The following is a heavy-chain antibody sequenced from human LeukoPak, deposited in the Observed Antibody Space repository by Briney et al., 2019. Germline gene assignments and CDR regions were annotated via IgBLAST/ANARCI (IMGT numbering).Heavy chain of an antibody. CDR3: ARDKVPGDY. CDR2: IYYSGSA. J-gene: IGHJ4*02. V-gene: IGHV4-59*01. D-gene: IGHD2-2*01. CDR1: GGSISSYY. Sequence: SETLSLTCTVSGGSISSYYWNWIRQPPGKGLEWIGYIYYSGSADYNPCLKSRVTISVDTSKNQFSLKLRSVTAADTAVYYCARDKVPGDYWGQGTLVTVSS.